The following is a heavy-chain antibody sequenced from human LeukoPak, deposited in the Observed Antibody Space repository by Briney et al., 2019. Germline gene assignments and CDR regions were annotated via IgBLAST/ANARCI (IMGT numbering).Heavy chain of an antibody. Sequence: GGSLRLSCAASGFTFSSYGMHWVRQVPGKGLVWVSHINSDGSSTSYADSVKGRFTISRDNAKNTLSLQMNSLRAEDTAVYYCARDAWYGARWGQGTLVTVSS. V-gene: IGHV3-74*01. J-gene: IGHJ1*01. CDR1: GFTFSSYG. CDR3: ARDAWYGAR. D-gene: IGHD1-14*01. CDR2: INSDGSST.